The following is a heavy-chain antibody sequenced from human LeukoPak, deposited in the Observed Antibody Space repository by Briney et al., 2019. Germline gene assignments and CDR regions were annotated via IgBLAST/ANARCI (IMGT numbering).Heavy chain of an antibody. CDR2: IYYSGST. D-gene: IGHD3-3*01. Sequence: SETLSLTCTVSGGSISTSSYYWSWIRQPPGKGLEWIGYIYYSGSTNYNPSLKSRVTISVDTSKNQFSLKLSSVTAADTAVYYCARSESKGYYTWSWFDPWGQGTLVTVSS. V-gene: IGHV4-61*01. CDR3: ARSESKGYYTWSWFDP. J-gene: IGHJ5*02. CDR1: GGSISTSSYY.